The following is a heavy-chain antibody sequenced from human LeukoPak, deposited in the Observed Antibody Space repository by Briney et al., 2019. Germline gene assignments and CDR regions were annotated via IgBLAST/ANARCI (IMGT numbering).Heavy chain of an antibody. CDR3: TRYNNDHFDY. D-gene: IGHD1-14*01. CDR2: IAYDGSRA. V-gene: IGHV3-33*01. J-gene: IGHJ4*02. Sequence: GSLRLSCAGSGFTFGGYGMHWFRQTPGKGLEWVAVIAYDGSRASYADSVKGRFTISRDNSKNTMSVQMDDLRAEDTAVYYCTRYNNDHFDYWGQGTLVTVYS. CDR1: GFTFGGYG.